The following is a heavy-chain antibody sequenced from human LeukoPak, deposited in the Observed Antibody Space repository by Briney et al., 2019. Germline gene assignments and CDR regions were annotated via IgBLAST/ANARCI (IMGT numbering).Heavy chain of an antibody. J-gene: IGHJ3*02. D-gene: IGHD3-9*01. CDR2: IYYSGST. V-gene: IGHV4-59*08. Sequence: PSETLSLTCTVSGGSISSYYWSWIRQPPGKGLEWIGYIYYSGSTNYNPSLKSRVTISVDTSKNQFSLKLSSVTAADTAVYYCARHRYGAFDIWGQGTMVTVSS. CDR1: GGSISSYY. CDR3: ARHRYGAFDI.